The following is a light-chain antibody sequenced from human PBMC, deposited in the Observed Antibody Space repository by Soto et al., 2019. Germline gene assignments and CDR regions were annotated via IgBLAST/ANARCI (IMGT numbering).Light chain of an antibody. CDR3: QQVDAYPST. J-gene: IGKJ4*01. CDR1: QGISSF. Sequence: IQVTQSPSSLSASVGDRVTITFRASQGISSFLAWYQQKPGKAPNLLIYAASTLQTGVPSRFSGGGSGTDFTLTIDNLQPEDFATYYCQQVDAYPSTFGGGTKVDIK. CDR2: AAS. V-gene: IGKV1-9*01.